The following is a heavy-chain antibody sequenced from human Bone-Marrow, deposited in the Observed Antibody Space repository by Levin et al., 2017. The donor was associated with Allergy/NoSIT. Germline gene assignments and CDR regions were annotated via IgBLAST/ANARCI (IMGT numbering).Heavy chain of an antibody. Sequence: EASVKVSCTSSGFTFNTFAINWVRQAPGKGLQWVSSISGSGDDTFYAESVRGRLIVSRDKSKNMVYLQMNSLTAEDTAVYYCAKDRSSGVVPRYGMDVWGQGTTVTVSS. CDR2: ISGSGDDT. D-gene: IGHD3-3*01. CDR3: AKDRSSGVVPRYGMDV. CDR1: GFTFNTFA. V-gene: IGHV3-23*01. J-gene: IGHJ6*02.